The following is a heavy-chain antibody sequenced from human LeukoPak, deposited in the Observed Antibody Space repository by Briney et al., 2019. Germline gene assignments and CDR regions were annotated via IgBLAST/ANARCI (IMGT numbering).Heavy chain of an antibody. CDR3: ARDLLLWFGELSGDSDY. Sequence: GGSLRLSCAASGXSLSNYAMSWVRQAPGKGLEWVSGISDSGGTTYYADSVKGRFTISRDNSKNTLHLQMNSLRAEDTAVYYSARDLLLWFGELSGDSDYWGQGTLVTVSS. V-gene: IGHV3-23*01. CDR1: GXSLSNYA. CDR2: ISDSGGTT. D-gene: IGHD3-10*01. J-gene: IGHJ4*02.